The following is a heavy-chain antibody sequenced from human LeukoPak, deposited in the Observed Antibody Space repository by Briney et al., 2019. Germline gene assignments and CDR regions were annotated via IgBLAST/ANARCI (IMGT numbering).Heavy chain of an antibody. Sequence: SQTLSLTCTVSGGSISSGSYYWSWIRQPAGKGLEWIGRIYTSGSTNYNPSLKSRVTISVDTSKNQFSLKLSSVTAADTAVYDCAGGPTTGYYYYMDVWGKGTTVTVSS. J-gene: IGHJ6*03. CDR3: AGGPTTGYYYYMDV. V-gene: IGHV4-61*02. CDR1: GGSISSGSYY. CDR2: IYTSGST. D-gene: IGHD3-9*01.